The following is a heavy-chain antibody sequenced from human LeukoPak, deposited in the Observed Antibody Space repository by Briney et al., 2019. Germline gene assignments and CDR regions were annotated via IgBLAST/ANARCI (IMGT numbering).Heavy chain of an antibody. J-gene: IGHJ1*01. D-gene: IGHD5-24*01. CDR1: GGSISSSSYY. CDR2: IYYSGST. CDR3: SAYSRRDGSLAEYFQH. Sequence: PSETLSLTCTVSGGSISSSSYYWGWIRQPPGKGLEWIVSIYYSGSTYYNPSLKSRVTISVDTSKNQFSLKLSSVHAADTAVFFFSAYSRRDGSLAEYFQHWGQGTLVTVSS. V-gene: IGHV4-39*07.